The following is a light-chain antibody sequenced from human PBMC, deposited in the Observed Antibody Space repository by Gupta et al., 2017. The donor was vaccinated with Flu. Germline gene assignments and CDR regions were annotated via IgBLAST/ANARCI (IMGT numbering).Light chain of an antibody. CDR1: QTVSDY. Sequence: EIVLTQSPATLYLSAGERATLFCRASQTVSDYLAWYQQKPGQPPRLLIYDASSRATGIPARFSGSGSQTDFTLTIGSLEPEDFAVYYCQQRGGWPPAYTFGPGTRLEIK. CDR2: DAS. J-gene: IGKJ2*01. CDR3: QQRGGWPPAYT. V-gene: IGKV3-11*01.